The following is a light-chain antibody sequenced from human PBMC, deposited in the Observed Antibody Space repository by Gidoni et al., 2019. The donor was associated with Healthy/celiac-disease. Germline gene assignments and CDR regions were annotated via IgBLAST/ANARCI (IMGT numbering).Light chain of an antibody. CDR2: AAS. J-gene: IGKJ1*01. CDR3: QQSYSTPRT. V-gene: IGKV1-39*01. Sequence: DLQMTQSPSSLSASVGDRVTITCQASQSIRSYLNWYQQKPGKAPKLLIYAASSLHSGVPSRFSGSGSGTDFTLTISSLQPEDFATYYCQQSYSTPRTFGQGTKVEIK. CDR1: QSIRSY.